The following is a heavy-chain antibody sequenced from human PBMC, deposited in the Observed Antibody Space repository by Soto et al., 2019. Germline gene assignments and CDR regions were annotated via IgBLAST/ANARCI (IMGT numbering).Heavy chain of an antibody. CDR1: GYTFSSYS. Sequence: ASVKVSCKTSGYTFSSYSIAWVRQAPGQGLEWLGWISPDGGRPEYEQKFQGRVTMTADTLTNNAYMELRSLKSDDTAIYYCARVEAPFGESLHWGQGTPVTVSS. CDR3: ARVEAPFGESLH. J-gene: IGHJ4*02. V-gene: IGHV1-18*01. CDR2: ISPDGGRP. D-gene: IGHD3-10*01.